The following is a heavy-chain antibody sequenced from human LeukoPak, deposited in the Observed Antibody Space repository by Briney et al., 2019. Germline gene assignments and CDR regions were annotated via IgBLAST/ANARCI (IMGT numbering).Heavy chain of an antibody. CDR2: IYTSGST. CDR1: GGSISSGSYY. V-gene: IGHV4-61*02. Sequence: TLSLTCTVSGGSISSGSYYWSWIRQPAGKGLEWIGRIYTSGSTNYNPSLKSRVTISVDTSKNQFSLKLSSVTAADTAVYYCARSLQLRDAFDIWGQGTMVTVSS. J-gene: IGHJ3*02. CDR3: ARSLQLRDAFDI. D-gene: IGHD1-26*01.